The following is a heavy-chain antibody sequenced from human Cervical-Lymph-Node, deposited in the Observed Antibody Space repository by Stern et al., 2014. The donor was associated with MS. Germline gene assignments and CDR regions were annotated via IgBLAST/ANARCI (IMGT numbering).Heavy chain of an antibody. CDR3: ARDSVAGPNSPYGMDV. V-gene: IGHV3-21*01. CDR1: GFSFSSYS. J-gene: IGHJ6*02. Sequence: EMQLVESGGGLVKPGGSLRLSCAASGFSFSSYSMNWVRQAPGKGPEWVSSISSSDSYIYYADSVKGRFTVYRDVTKNSLNLQMNSLRVEDMRVYYCARDSVAGPNSPYGMDVWCQGTTVTVSS. D-gene: IGHD6-19*01. CDR2: ISSSDSYI.